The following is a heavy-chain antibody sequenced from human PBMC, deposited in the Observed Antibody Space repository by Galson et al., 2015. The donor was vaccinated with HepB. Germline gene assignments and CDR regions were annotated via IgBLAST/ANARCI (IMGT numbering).Heavy chain of an antibody. J-gene: IGHJ3*02. V-gene: IGHV3-64D*06. CDR2: ISNSGGST. D-gene: IGHD1-26*01. Sequence: SLRLSCADTGFSFNNVWMNWVRQAPGKGLEYVSAISNSGGSTYYADSVKGRFTISRDTSKNTLFLKVSSLRTEDTAVFYCVKGYSGSHLTAFHIWGQGTMVTVSS. CDR1: GFSFNNVW. CDR3: VKGYSGSHLTAFHI.